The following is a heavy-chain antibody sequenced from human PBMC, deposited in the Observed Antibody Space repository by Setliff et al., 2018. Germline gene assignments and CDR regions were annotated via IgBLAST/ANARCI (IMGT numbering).Heavy chain of an antibody. CDR1: GASINSYDYY. CDR3: ARAHNVDTAMVFDY. CDR2: IYYTGVT. V-gene: IGHV4-39*07. D-gene: IGHD5-18*01. J-gene: IGHJ4*02. Sequence: SETLSLTCTVSGASINSYDYYWAWIRQPPGEGLEWIGNIYYTGVTFYNPSLKSRVTISLDRSKSQFSLNLTSVTAADTAVYYCARAHNVDTAMVFDYWGQGTLVTVSS.